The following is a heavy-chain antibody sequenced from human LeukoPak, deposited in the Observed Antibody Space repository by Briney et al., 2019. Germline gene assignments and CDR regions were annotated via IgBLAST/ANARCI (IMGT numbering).Heavy chain of an antibody. CDR1: GFTFSSYG. CDR3: AREYSYGHYFDY. D-gene: IGHD5-18*01. J-gene: IGHJ4*02. Sequence: GGSLRLSCAASGFTFSSYGMHWVRQAPGKGLEWVSVIYSGGSTYYADSVKGRFTVSRDNSQNTLHLQMNSLRAEDTAVYYCAREYSYGHYFDYWGQGTLVTVSS. CDR2: IYSGGST. V-gene: IGHV3-53*01.